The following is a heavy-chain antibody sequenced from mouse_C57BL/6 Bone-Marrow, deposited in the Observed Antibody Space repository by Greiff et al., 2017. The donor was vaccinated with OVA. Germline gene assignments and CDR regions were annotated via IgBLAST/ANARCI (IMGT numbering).Heavy chain of an antibody. Sequence: QVQLQQPGAELVRPGTSVKLSCKASGYTFTSYWMHWVKQRPGQGLEWIGVIDPSDSYTNYNQKFKGKATLSVDKPYSTAYMQLSSLTSEDSAVYYCARDYYSNYWFAYWGQGTLVTVSA. J-gene: IGHJ3*01. CDR3: ARDYYSNYWFAY. CDR1: GYTFTSYW. D-gene: IGHD2-5*01. V-gene: IGHV1-59*01. CDR2: IDPSDSYT.